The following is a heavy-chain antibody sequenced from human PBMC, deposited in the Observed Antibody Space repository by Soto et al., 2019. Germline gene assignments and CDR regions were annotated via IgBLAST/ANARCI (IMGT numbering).Heavy chain of an antibody. V-gene: IGHV3-33*01. Sequence: QVQLVESGGGVVQPGTSLRLSCAASGFTFRQYGMHWVRQAPGKGLDWVAVIFYDGFNEYYADSVRGRFTISRDNSGNMVYFQMNRLRAEDTAVYYCGGGWGSGVHLSCLDLWGQGTAVVVSS. CDR1: GFTFRQYG. J-gene: IGHJ3*01. D-gene: IGHD6-19*01. CDR3: GGGWGSGVHLSCLDL. CDR2: IFYDGFNE.